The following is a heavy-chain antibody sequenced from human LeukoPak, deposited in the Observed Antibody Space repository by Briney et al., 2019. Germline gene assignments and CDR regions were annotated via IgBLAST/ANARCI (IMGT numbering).Heavy chain of an antibody. D-gene: IGHD2-8*01. Sequence: ASVKVSCKASGYTFHDYYMHWVRQAPGQGPEWMGWISAYNGNTNYAQKLQGRVTVTTDTSTSTAYMELRSLRSDDTAVYYCARDRMNRGPGLDYWGQGTLVTVSS. CDR3: ARDRMNRGPGLDY. V-gene: IGHV1-18*04. CDR1: GYTFHDYY. J-gene: IGHJ4*02. CDR2: ISAYNGNT.